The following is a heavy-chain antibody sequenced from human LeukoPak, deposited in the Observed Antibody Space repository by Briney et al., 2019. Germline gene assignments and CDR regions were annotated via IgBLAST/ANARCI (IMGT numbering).Heavy chain of an antibody. Sequence: ETLSLTCAVYGGSFSGYYWSWIRQPPGKGLEWSGEINHSGSTNYNPSLKSRVTISVDTSKNQFSLKLSSVTAADTAVYYCARRKGAAAGLYYYYYMDVWGKGTTVTISS. D-gene: IGHD6-13*01. V-gene: IGHV4-34*01. CDR3: ARRKGAAAGLYYYYYMDV. CDR2: INHSGST. J-gene: IGHJ6*03. CDR1: GGSFSGYY.